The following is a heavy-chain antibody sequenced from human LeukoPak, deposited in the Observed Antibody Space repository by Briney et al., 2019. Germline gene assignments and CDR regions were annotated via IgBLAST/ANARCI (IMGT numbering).Heavy chain of an antibody. D-gene: IGHD4-17*01. CDR1: GGSISSGGYY. V-gene: IGHV4-31*03. CDR2: IYYSGST. Sequence: SETLSLTCTVSGGSISSGGYYWSWIRQHPGKGLEWIGYIYYSGSTYYNPSLKSRVTISVDTSKNQFSLKLSSVTAADTAVYYCARARFSTLGYGDSAPLMISPGHYYYGMDVWGQGTTVTVSS. J-gene: IGHJ6*02. CDR3: ARARFSTLGYGDSAPLMISPGHYYYGMDV.